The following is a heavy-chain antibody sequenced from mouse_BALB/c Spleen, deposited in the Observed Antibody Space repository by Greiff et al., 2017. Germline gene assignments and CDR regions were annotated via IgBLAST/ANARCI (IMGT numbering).Heavy chain of an antibody. Sequence: QVQLKESGPGLVAPSQSLSITCTVSGFSLTSYGVHWVRQPPGKGLEWLGVIWAGGSTNYNSALMSRLSISKDNSKSQVSLKMNSLQTDDTAMYYCARGGPTGSWFAYWGQGTLVTVSA. V-gene: IGHV2-9*02. CDR1: GFSLTSYG. D-gene: IGHD4-1*02. CDR2: IWAGGST. J-gene: IGHJ3*01. CDR3: ARGGPTGSWFAY.